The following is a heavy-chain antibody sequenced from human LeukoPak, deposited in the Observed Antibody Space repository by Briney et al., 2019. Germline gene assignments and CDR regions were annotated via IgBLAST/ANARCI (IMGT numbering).Heavy chain of an antibody. CDR3: ARDQGYDSRGYYYPYYIDY. CDR2: INSDGINT. V-gene: IGHV3-74*01. CDR1: GFTFSNYW. Sequence: GRSLRLSCAASGFTFSNYWMHWARQAPGKGLVWVSRINSDGINTSYADSVKGRSTISRDKAKNTLNLQMNSLRAEDTAVYYCARDQGYDSRGYYYPYYIDYWGQGTLVTVSS. D-gene: IGHD3-22*01. J-gene: IGHJ4*02.